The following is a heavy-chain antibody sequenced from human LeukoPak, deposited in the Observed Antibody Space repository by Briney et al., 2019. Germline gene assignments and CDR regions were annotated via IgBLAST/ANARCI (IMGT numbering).Heavy chain of an antibody. J-gene: IGHJ4*02. CDR2: ISWNSGSI. V-gene: IGHV3-9*01. Sequence: PGGSLRLSCAASGFTFDDYAMHWVRQAPGKGLEWVSGISWNSGSIGYADSVKGRFTISRDNAKNSLYLQMNSLRAEDTALYYCAKVSFEYYYGSGSYGPLDYWGQGTLVTVSS. CDR3: AKVSFEYYYGSGSYGPLDY. D-gene: IGHD3-10*01. CDR1: GFTFDDYA.